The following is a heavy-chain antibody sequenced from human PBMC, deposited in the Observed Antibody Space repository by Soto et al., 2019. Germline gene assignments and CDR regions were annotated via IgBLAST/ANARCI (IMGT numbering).Heavy chain of an antibody. J-gene: IGHJ4*02. V-gene: IGHV4-59*08. Sequence: SETLSLTCTVSGGSISSYYWSWIRQPPGKGLEWIGYIYYSGSTNYNPSLKSRVTISVDTSKNQFSLKLSSVTAADTAVYYCARHPLAVAGPTFDYWGQGTLVTVSS. CDR3: ARHPLAVAGPTFDY. CDR1: GGSISSYY. CDR2: IYYSGST. D-gene: IGHD6-19*01.